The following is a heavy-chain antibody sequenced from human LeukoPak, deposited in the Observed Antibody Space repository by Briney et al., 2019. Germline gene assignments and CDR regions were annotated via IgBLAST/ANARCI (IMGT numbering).Heavy chain of an antibody. CDR1: GGSFSGYY. CDR2: INHSGST. D-gene: IGHD6-19*01. CDR3: ARGLGGWYYYYYGMDV. Sequence: TSETLSLTCAVYGGSFSGYYWSWISQPPGKGLEWIGEINHSGSTNYNPSLKSRVTISVDTSKNQFSLKLSSVTAADTAVYYCARGLGGWYYYYYGMDVWGQGTTVTVSS. V-gene: IGHV4-34*01. J-gene: IGHJ6*02.